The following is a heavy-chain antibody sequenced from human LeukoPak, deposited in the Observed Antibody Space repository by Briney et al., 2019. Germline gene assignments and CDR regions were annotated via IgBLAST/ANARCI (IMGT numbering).Heavy chain of an antibody. CDR3: ARRWVYDKRAFDA. D-gene: IGHD3-16*01. V-gene: IGHV4-34*01. CDR2: INHSAST. CDR1: GGSFSGYY. Sequence: SETLSLTCAVYGGSFSGYYWSWIRQPPGKGREWIGEINHSASTNYNPSLKSRVTISVDTSKNQFSLKLSSATAADTAVYYCARRWVYDKRAFDAWGQGTMVTVSS. J-gene: IGHJ3*01.